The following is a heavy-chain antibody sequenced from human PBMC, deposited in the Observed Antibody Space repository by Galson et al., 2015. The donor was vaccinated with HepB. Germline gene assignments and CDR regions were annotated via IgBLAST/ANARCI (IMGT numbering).Heavy chain of an antibody. D-gene: IGHD4-11*01. Sequence: SVKVSCKASGYPFSTYSITWVRRAPGQGLEWMGWISPYNRATNYAQKFQGRVTMTRDTSISTAYMELSRLRSDDTAVYYCARSRQLVTNGFDPWGQGTLVTVSS. J-gene: IGHJ5*02. V-gene: IGHV1-2*02. CDR3: ARSRQLVTNGFDP. CDR2: ISPYNRAT. CDR1: GYPFSTYS.